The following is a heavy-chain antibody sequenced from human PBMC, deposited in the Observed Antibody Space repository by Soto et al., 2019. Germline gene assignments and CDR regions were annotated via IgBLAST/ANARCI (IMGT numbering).Heavy chain of an antibody. J-gene: IGHJ4*02. D-gene: IGHD2-8*02. CDR1: EFTFSNYA. CDR2: ICNGGSTE. V-gene: IGHV3-23*03. Sequence: GGSLRLSCAASEFTFSNYAMSWVRQAPGKGLEWVSVICNGGSTEHYADSVKGRFTISRDNSKNTLYLQVSSLRIEDTAVYYCAREYSLAVLAPGYWGQGTRVTVSS. CDR3: AREYSLAVLAPGY.